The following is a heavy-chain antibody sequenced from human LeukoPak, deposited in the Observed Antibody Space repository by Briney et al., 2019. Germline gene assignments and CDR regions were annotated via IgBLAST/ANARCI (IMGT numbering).Heavy chain of an antibody. V-gene: IGHV1-2*02. CDR3: ARGVIVVVRGYYFDY. J-gene: IGHJ4*02. D-gene: IGHD3-22*01. CDR1: GYTFTSYG. Sequence: VASVKVSCKASGYTFTSYGISWVRQAPGQGLEWMGWINPNSGGTNYAQKFQGRVTMTRDTSISTAYMELSKLRSDDTAVYYCARGVIVVVRGYYFDYWGQGTLVTVSS. CDR2: INPNSGGT.